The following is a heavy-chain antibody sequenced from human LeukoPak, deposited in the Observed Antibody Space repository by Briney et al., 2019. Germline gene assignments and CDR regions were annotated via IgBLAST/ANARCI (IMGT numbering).Heavy chain of an antibody. CDR2: LSSDGSNR. CDR3: ARDPPRSQNLRYFDL. J-gene: IGHJ2*01. V-gene: IGHV3-30*03. D-gene: IGHD1-14*01. CDR1: GFTFSSYG. Sequence: GGSLRLSCVASGFTFSSYGIHWVRQAPGKGLEWVAVLSSDGSNRYYADSVKGRFTISRDTSKNTVYLQMNSLGAEDTAVYYCARDPPRSQNLRYFDLWGRGTLVTVSS.